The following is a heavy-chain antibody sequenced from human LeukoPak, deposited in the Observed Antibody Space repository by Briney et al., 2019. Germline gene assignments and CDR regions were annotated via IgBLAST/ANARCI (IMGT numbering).Heavy chain of an antibody. J-gene: IGHJ5*02. V-gene: IGHV4-31*03. CDR2: IYYSGST. CDR1: GDSISSGGYY. D-gene: IGHD5-12*01. CDR3: ARGVDIVATDWFDP. Sequence: SQTLSLTCTVSGDSISSGGYYWSWIRQHPGKGLEWIGNIYYSGSTYYNPSLKSRITISVDTSKNQFSPKLSSVTAADTAVYYCARGVDIVATDWFDPWGQGTLVTVSS.